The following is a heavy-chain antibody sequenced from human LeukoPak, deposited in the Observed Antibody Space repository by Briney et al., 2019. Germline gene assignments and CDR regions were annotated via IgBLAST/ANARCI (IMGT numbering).Heavy chain of an antibody. V-gene: IGHV3-48*01. CDR3: AREYYDYVWGSYRYNYFDY. CDR2: ISGSSSTI. Sequence: GGSLRLSCAASGFSFGSNSMNWVRQAPGKGLEWVSYISGSSSTIYYADSVKGRFTISRDNAKNSLYLQMNSLRAEDTAVYYCAREYYDYVWGSYRYNYFDYWGQGTLVTVSS. J-gene: IGHJ4*02. CDR1: GFSFGSNS. D-gene: IGHD3-16*02.